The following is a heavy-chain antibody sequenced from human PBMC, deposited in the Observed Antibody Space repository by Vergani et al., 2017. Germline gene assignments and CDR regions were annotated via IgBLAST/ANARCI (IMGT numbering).Heavy chain of an antibody. J-gene: IGHJ3*02. CDR1: GFTFSSYS. CDR3: ARPYYGGTGAFDI. CDR2: ISSSSSYI. D-gene: IGHD4-23*01. Sequence: EVQLVESGGGLVKPGGSLRLSCAASGFTFSSYSMNWVRQAPGKGLEWVSSISSSSSYIYYADSVKGRFTISRDNAKNTLYLQMNSLRAEETAVYYCARPYYGGTGAFDIWGQGTMVTVSS. V-gene: IGHV3-21*01.